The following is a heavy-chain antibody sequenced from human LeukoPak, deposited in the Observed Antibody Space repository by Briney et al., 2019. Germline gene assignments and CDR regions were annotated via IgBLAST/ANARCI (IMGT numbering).Heavy chain of an antibody. CDR2: IKEDGSEK. Sequence: GGSLRLSCAASGFTFSSYWTSWVRQAPGKGLEWVANIKEDGSEKNYVDSVKGRFTISRENAKNSLYLQMNSLRAEDTAVYYCARDRGYSTFDYWGQGTLVTVSS. CDR1: GFTFSSYW. V-gene: IGHV3-7*01. D-gene: IGHD4-23*01. J-gene: IGHJ4*02. CDR3: ARDRGYSTFDY.